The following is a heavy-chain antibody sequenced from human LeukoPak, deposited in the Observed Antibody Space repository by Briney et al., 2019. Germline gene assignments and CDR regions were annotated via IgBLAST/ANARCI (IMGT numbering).Heavy chain of an antibody. CDR2: ISAYNGNT. CDR1: GYTFTSYD. V-gene: IGHV1-18*01. CDR3: ARDWGIVLPAAIGGGF. J-gene: IGHJ4*02. D-gene: IGHD2-2*01. Sequence: ASVKVSCRASGYTFTSYDINWVRQAPGQGLEWIGWISAYNGNTKYAEKFQGRVTMTTDTSTSTTYMELRSLRFDDTAVYYCARDWGIVLPAAIGGGFWGQGTLVTVSS.